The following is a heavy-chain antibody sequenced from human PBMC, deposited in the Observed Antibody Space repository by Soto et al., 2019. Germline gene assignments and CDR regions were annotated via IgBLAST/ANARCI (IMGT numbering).Heavy chain of an antibody. V-gene: IGHV4-30-4*01. Sequence: PSETLSLTCTVSGGSISSGDYYWSWIRQPPGKGLEWIGYIYYSGSTYYNPSLKSRVTISVDTSKNQFSLKLSSVTAADTAVYYCARDQLARDYYYYVMDVCGQGTSVTVSS. CDR1: GGSISSGDYY. J-gene: IGHJ6*02. D-gene: IGHD6-6*01. CDR3: ARDQLARDYYYYVMDV. CDR2: IYYSGST.